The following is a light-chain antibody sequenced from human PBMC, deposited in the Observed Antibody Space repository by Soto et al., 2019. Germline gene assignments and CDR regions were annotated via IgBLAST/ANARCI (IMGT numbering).Light chain of an antibody. V-gene: IGLV2-14*01. Sequence: QSALTQPASVSGSPGQSITISCTGTSSDVGGYKYVSWYQQHPGKAPKLMIYEVRNRPSGVSNRVSGSKSGNTASLTISGLQAEDEADYYCSSYTSSSTYVFGTGTKLTVL. CDR2: EVR. CDR3: SSYTSSSTYV. J-gene: IGLJ1*01. CDR1: SSDVGGYKY.